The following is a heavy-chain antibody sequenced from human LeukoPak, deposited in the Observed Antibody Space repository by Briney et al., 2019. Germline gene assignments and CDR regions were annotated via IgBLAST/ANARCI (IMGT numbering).Heavy chain of an antibody. V-gene: IGHV1-2*02. J-gene: IGHJ5*02. D-gene: IGHD6-13*01. Sequence: ASVKGSCKASGYTFTGYYMHWVRQAPGQGLEWMGWINPNSGGTNYAQKFQGRVTMTRDTSISTAYMELSRLRSDDTAVYYCARERPLGSSRHWNWFDPWGQGTLVTVSS. CDR2: INPNSGGT. CDR1: GYTFTGYY. CDR3: ARERPLGSSRHWNWFDP.